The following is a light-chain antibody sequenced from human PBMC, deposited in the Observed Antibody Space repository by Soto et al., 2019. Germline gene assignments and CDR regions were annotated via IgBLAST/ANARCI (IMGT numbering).Light chain of an antibody. J-gene: IGLJ1*01. V-gene: IGLV2-14*01. Sequence: QSGLTQPASVSGSTGQSITISCTGTSSDVGGYNYVSWYQQHPGKAPKLMIYDVSNRPSGVSNRFFGSKSGNTASLTISGLQAEDEADYYCSSYTSSSTYVFGTGTKVTVL. CDR3: SSYTSSSTYV. CDR2: DVS. CDR1: SSDVGGYNY.